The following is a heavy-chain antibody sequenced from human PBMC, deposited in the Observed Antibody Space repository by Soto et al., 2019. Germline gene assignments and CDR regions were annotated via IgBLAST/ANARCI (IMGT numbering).Heavy chain of an antibody. CDR2: ISYDGIDE. V-gene: IGHV3-30*18. CDR3: AKDFREMATVAPDVS. D-gene: IGHD4-4*01. CDR1: GFIFTSFG. J-gene: IGHJ4*02. Sequence: QVQLVESGGGVVQPGTSLKLSCATSGFIFTSFGMHWLRQAPGKGLEWVAVISYDGIDENYADSVKGRFAISRDKSKSKEYLHMNTLRVEDTAVYYCAKDFREMATVAPDVSWDQGTLVTVSS.